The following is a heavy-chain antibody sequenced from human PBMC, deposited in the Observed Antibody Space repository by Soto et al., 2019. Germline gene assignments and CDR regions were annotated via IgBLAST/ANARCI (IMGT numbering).Heavy chain of an antibody. Sequence: EVQLLESGGGLVQPGGSLRLSCAASGFTFSSYAMSWVRQAPGKGLEWVSAISGSGGSTYYADSVKGRFTISRDNSKNTLYVQINSLIAEEPAVYYCEKWIIGFRDIVVVPADNLYYGMDVWGQGTTVTVSS. CDR1: GFTFSSYA. J-gene: IGHJ6*02. CDR3: EKWIIGFRDIVVVPADNLYYGMDV. D-gene: IGHD2-2*01. V-gene: IGHV3-23*01. CDR2: ISGSGGST.